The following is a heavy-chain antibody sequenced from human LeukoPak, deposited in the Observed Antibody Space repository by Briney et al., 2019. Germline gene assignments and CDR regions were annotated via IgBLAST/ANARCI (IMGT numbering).Heavy chain of an antibody. CDR1: GGSISSYY. V-gene: IGHV4-59*01. D-gene: IGHD4-23*01. CDR2: IFYSGST. Sequence: SETLSLTCTVSGGSISSYYWSWIRQPPGKGLEWIGYIFYSGSTNYNPSLKSRVTISIDTSKNQFSLKLCSVTAADTAVYYCARGDSTVTPKYFQYWGQGTLVTVSS. CDR3: ARGDSTVTPKYFQY. J-gene: IGHJ1*01.